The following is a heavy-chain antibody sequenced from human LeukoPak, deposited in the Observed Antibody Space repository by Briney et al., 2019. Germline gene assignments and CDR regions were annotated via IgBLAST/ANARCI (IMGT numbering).Heavy chain of an antibody. CDR3: AARTYYYDSSGYSFDY. CDR2: INPSGGST. Sequence: ASVRVSCKASGYTFTGYYMHWVRQAPGQGLEWMGWINPSGGSTSYAQKFQGRVTMTRDTSTSTVYMELSSLRSEDTAVYYCAARTYYYDSSGYSFDYWGQGTLSPSPQ. D-gene: IGHD3-22*01. J-gene: IGHJ4*02. CDR1: GYTFTGYY. V-gene: IGHV1-46*01.